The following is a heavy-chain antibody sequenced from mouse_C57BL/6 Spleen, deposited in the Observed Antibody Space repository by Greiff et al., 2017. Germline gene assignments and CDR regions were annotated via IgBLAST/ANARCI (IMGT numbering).Heavy chain of an antibody. Sequence: VQLQQSGAELARPGASVKMSCKASGYTFTSYTMHWVKQRPGQGLEWIGYINPSSGNTKYNQKFKDKATLTAAKSSSTAYMQLSSLTSEDSAVYYCAREITTVPFADWGQGTLVTVSA. CDR3: AREITTVPFAD. CDR2: INPSSGNT. V-gene: IGHV1-4*01. J-gene: IGHJ3*01. CDR1: GYTFTSYT. D-gene: IGHD1-1*01.